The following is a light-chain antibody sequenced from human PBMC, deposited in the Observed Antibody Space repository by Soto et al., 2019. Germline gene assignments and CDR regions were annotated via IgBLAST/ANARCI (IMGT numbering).Light chain of an antibody. CDR3: HQYHNRPPWT. CDR1: QSVNSN. Sequence: ETVMTQSPATLSVSPGERATLSCRASQSVNSNLAWYQQKPGQAPRLLIYGASTRATGIPARFSGSGSATEFTLTISSLESEDFAVYYCHQYHNRPPWTFGQGNKVEIK. CDR2: GAS. V-gene: IGKV3D-15*01. J-gene: IGKJ1*01.